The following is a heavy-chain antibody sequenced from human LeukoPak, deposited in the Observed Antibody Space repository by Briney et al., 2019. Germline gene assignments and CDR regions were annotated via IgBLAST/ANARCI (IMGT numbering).Heavy chain of an antibody. CDR1: GGSISSYY. CDR2: IYTSGST. V-gene: IGHV4-4*07. CDR3: ARDDSSGYYTYYFDY. Sequence: SETLSLTCTVSGGSISSYYWSWIRQPPGKGLEWIGRIYTSGSTNYNPSLKSRVTMSVDTSKNQFSLKLSSVTAADTAVYYCARDDSSGYYTYYFDYWGQGTLVTVSS. D-gene: IGHD3-22*01. J-gene: IGHJ4*02.